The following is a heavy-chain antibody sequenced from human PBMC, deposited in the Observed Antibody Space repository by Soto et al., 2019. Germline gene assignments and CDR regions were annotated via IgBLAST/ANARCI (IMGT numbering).Heavy chain of an antibody. CDR3: AADPLNYYDSSGYYLGYYYYGMDV. D-gene: IGHD3-22*01. J-gene: IGHJ6*02. CDR2: IVVGSGNT. CDR1: GFTFTSSA. V-gene: IGHV1-58*02. Sequence: SVKVSCKASGFTFTSSAMQWVRQARGQRLEWIGWIVVGSGNTNYAQKFQERVTITRDMSTSTAYMELSSLRSEDTAVYYCAADPLNYYDSSGYYLGYYYYGMDVWGQGTTVTVSS.